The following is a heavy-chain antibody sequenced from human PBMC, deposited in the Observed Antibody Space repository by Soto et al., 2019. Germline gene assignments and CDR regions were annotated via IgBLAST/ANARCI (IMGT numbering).Heavy chain of an antibody. CDR3: ARDLLYVQQQLVSYGMDV. Sequence: SETLSLTCTVSGGSISSGGYYWSWIRQHPGKGLEWIGYTYYSGSTYYNPSLKSRVTISVDTSKNQFSLKLSSVTAADTAVYYCARDLLYVQQQLVSYGMDVSGQVTTVTVSS. CDR1: GGSISSGGYY. J-gene: IGHJ6*02. CDR2: TYYSGST. D-gene: IGHD6-13*01. V-gene: IGHV4-31*03.